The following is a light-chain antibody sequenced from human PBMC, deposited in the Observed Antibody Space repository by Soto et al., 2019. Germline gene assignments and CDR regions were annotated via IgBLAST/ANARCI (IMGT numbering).Light chain of an antibody. V-gene: IGKV1-5*03. CDR1: QSISSW. J-gene: IGKJ1*01. CDR3: HQDNSLWT. CDR2: KAS. Sequence: DIQMTQSPSTLSASVGDRVTITCRASQSISSWLAWYQQKPGKAPKLLIYKASSLESGVPSRFSGSGSGTEFTLTSSSLQPDDFATYYCHQDNSLWTFGKGTKLEIK.